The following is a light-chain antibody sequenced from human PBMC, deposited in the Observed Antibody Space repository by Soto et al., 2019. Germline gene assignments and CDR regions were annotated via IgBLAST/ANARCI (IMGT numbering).Light chain of an antibody. V-gene: IGKV1-8*01. J-gene: IGKJ1*01. CDR3: QQYYSYPWT. CDR2: AAS. Sequence: AIRMTQSPSSLSASTGDRVTITCRASQGISSYLAWYQQKPGKAPKLLIYAASTLQSGVPSRFSGSGSGTDCTLTSSCLQSEDCATYYCQQYYSYPWTFGQGTKVEIK. CDR1: QGISSY.